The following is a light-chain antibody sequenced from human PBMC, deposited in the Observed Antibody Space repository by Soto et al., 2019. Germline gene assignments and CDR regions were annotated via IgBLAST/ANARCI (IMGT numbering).Light chain of an antibody. J-gene: IGLJ2*01. CDR1: SGSVSTSYY. CDR3: VLYMGSGISV. V-gene: IGLV8-61*01. CDR2: STN. Sequence: QTVVTQEPSFSVSPGRTVTLTCGLSSGSVSTSYYPSWYQQTPGQAPRTLISSTNTRSSGVPDRFSGSILGNKAALTITGAHADNEYDYCCVLYMGSGISVFGGGTKLTVL.